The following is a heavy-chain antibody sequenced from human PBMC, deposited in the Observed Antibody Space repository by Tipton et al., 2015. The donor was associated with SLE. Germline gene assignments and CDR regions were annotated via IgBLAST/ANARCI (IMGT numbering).Heavy chain of an antibody. CDR3: AKSPGGSGSQRDV. V-gene: IGHV3-53*01. CDR1: GFTVSSNY. J-gene: IGHJ6*04. Sequence: GSLRLSCAASGFTVSSNYMSWVRQAPGKGLEWVSVIYSGGSTYYADSVKGRFTISRDNSKNTLYLQMNSLRAEDTAVYYCAKSPGGSGSQRDVWGKGTTVTVSS. D-gene: IGHD3-10*01. CDR2: IYSGGST.